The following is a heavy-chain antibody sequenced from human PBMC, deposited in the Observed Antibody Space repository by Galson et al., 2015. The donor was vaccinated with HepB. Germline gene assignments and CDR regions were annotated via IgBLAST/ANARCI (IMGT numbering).Heavy chain of an antibody. V-gene: IGHV3-30-3*01. J-gene: IGHJ4*02. Sequence: SLRLSCAASGFTFSSYAMHWVRQAPGKGLEWVAVISYDGSNKYYADSVKGRFTISRDNSKNTLYLQMNSLRAEDTAVYYCARDWETYSSGWYEGGYPGDWGQGTLVTVSS. D-gene: IGHD6-19*01. CDR2: ISYDGSNK. CDR3: ARDWETYSSGWYEGGYPGD. CDR1: GFTFSSYA.